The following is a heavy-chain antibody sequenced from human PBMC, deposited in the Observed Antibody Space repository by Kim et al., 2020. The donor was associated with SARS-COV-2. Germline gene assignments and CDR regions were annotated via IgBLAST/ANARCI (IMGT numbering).Heavy chain of an antibody. CDR2: IYSGGST. Sequence: GGSLRLSCAASGFTVSSNYMSWVRQAPGKGLEWVSVIYSGGSTYYADSVKGRFTISRDNSKNTLYLQMNSLRAEDTAVYYCARTNVPYCGGDCPDAFDIWGPGTMVTVSS. CDR3: ARTNVPYCGGDCPDAFDI. D-gene: IGHD2-21*02. CDR1: GFTVSSNY. V-gene: IGHV3-53*01. J-gene: IGHJ3*02.